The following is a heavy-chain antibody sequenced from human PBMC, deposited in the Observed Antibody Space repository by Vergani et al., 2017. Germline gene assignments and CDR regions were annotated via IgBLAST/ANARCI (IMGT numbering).Heavy chain of an antibody. Sequence: VEAGGGLVQPGWSLRLSCTASGFTFQAFAFHWVRQVSGRGLEWVSGIDRNYGVKNGNSFEGRFSISRDNAKKAVFLQMNSLTAEDTAIYYCAGPQGTSAYYYGGFDYWGQGILVTVSS. CDR2: IDRNYGVK. D-gene: IGHD3-22*01. V-gene: IGHV3-9*01. J-gene: IGHJ4*02. CDR3: AGPQGTSAYYYGGFDY. CDR1: GFTFQAFA.